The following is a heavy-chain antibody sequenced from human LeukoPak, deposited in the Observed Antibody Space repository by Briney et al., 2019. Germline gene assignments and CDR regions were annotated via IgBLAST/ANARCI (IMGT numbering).Heavy chain of an antibody. V-gene: IGHV1-18*04. D-gene: IGHD5-12*01. J-gene: IGHJ4*02. CDR2: ISPYNGNT. Sequence: GASVKVSCKASGYTFASNYIHWARQAPGQGLEWMGWISPYNGNTNYAQKFQGRVTMTTDTSTSTAYMELRRLSSDDTAVYYCAKMDSYNSGWLPHWGQGTLVTVSS. CDR3: AKMDSYNSGWLPH. CDR1: GYTFASNY.